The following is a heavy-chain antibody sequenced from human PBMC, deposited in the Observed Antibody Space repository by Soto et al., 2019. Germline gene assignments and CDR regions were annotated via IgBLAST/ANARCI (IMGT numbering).Heavy chain of an antibody. D-gene: IGHD1-1*01. Sequence: ASVKVSFKASGYTFTSYYMHWLRQAPGQGLEWMGIINPSGGSTSYAQKFQGRVTMTRDTSTSTVYMELSSLRSEDTAVYYCARRIGTYSKIGGWFDPWGQGTLVTVSS. V-gene: IGHV1-46*01. CDR2: INPSGGST. CDR1: GYTFTSYY. J-gene: IGHJ5*02. CDR3: ARRIGTYSKIGGWFDP.